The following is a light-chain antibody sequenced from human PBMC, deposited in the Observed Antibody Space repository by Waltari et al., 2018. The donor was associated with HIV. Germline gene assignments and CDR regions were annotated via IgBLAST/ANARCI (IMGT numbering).Light chain of an antibody. CDR2: RNN. Sequence: QSVLTQPPSASGTPGQRVTISCSGSSSHIGSNTVTWYQQLPGTAPKLLIYRNNQRPSGVPDRFSGSTSGTSASLAISGLQSEDEADYYCAAWDGSLNGRVVFGGGTKLTVL. J-gene: IGLJ2*01. CDR1: SSHIGSNT. CDR3: AAWDGSLNGRVV. V-gene: IGLV1-44*01.